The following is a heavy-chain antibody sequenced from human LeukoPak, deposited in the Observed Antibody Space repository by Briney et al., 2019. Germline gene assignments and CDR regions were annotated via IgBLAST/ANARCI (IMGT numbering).Heavy chain of an antibody. J-gene: IGHJ4*02. V-gene: IGHV3-30*04. CDR2: ISTDGNDK. CDR3: AKDKSVSADYYFHY. Sequence: GGSLRLSCAASGFTFSGYAMHWVRQAPGKGLEWLTVISTDGNDKHYADSVKGRFTVSRDNSKNTLFLQMNNLRTEDTAVYYCAKDKSVSADYYFHYWGQGTLVTVSS. CDR1: GFTFSGYA. D-gene: IGHD5/OR15-5a*01.